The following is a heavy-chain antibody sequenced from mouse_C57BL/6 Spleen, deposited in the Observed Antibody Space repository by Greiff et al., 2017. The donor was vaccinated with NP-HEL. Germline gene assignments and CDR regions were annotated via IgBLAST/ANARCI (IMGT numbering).Heavy chain of an antibody. CDR3: LYGYEGYFDV. CDR1: GYTFTSYW. CDR2: IDPSDSYT. J-gene: IGHJ1*03. Sequence: QVQLQQPGAELVKPGASVKLSCKASGYTFTSYWMQWVKQRPGQGLEWIGEIDPSDSYTNYHQKFKGKATLTVNTSSSTAYMPRSSLTSEDSAVYYCLYGYEGYFDVWGTGTTVTVSS. V-gene: IGHV1-50*01. D-gene: IGHD2-2*01.